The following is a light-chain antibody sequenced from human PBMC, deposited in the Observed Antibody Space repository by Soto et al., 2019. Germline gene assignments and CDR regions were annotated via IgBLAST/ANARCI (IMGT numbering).Light chain of an antibody. J-gene: IGKJ3*01. Sequence: DIQMTQSPSSLSASVGDRVTITCRASQDIRTYLAWYQQKPGKVPKLLIYGASSLQSGVPSRFSGSGSGTDFTLTISSLQPEDVASYYCQKYNSAPLLFGPGTKVDIK. CDR3: QKYNSAPLL. CDR1: QDIRTY. CDR2: GAS. V-gene: IGKV1-27*01.